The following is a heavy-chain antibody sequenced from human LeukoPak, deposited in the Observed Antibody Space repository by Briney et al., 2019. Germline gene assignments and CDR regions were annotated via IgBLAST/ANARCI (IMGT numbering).Heavy chain of an antibody. CDR3: ARESHVLRFLEWFPFDP. D-gene: IGHD3-3*01. CDR1: GFTFSDYY. CDR2: ISSSGSTI. V-gene: IGHV3-11*01. Sequence: GGSLRLSCAASGFTFSDYYMSWIRQAPGKGLEWVSYISSSGSTIYYADSVKGRFTFSRDNAKNSLYLQMNSLRAEDTAVYYCARESHVLRFLEWFPFDPWGQGTLVTVSS. J-gene: IGHJ5*02.